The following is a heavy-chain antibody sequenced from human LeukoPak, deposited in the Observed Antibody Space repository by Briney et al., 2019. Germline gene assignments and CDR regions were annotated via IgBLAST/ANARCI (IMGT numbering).Heavy chain of an antibody. CDR1: XXTFTAYY. V-gene: IGHV1-2*02. CDR3: ARPGYCSGGSCADWFDS. D-gene: IGHD2-15*01. CDR2: IDPNTAGT. Sequence: SCKXSXXTFTAYYVHWMRQAPGQGLEWMGWIDPNTAGTNFAQKFQGRVSMTRDTSINTAYLELSRLRSDDTAVYYCARPGYCSGGSCADWFDSWGQGTLITVSS. J-gene: IGHJ5*01.